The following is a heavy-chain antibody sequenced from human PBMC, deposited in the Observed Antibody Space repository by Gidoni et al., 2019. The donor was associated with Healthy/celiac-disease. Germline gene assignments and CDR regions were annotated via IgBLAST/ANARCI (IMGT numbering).Heavy chain of an antibody. V-gene: IGHV3-21*01. Sequence: EVQLVESGGGLVKPGGSLRLSCAASGFTFSSYSMNWVRQAPGKGLEWFSSISSSSSYIYYADSVKGRFTISRDNAKNSLYLQMNSLRAEDTAVYYCARGLDSSGYYPDYWGQGTLVTVSS. CDR1: GFTFSSYS. J-gene: IGHJ4*02. CDR3: ARGLDSSGYYPDY. CDR2: ISSSSSYI. D-gene: IGHD3-22*01.